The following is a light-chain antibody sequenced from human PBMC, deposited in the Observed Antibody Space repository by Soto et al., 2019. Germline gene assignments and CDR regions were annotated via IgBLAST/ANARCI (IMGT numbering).Light chain of an antibody. CDR2: GAS. CDR3: QQYNNWTLT. V-gene: IGKV3-15*01. Sequence: EIVMTQSPATLSVSPGERATLSCRASQSVSGNLAWYQQKPGQPRRLLIYGASTRATGIPARFSGSGSGTEFTLTISSLQSEDFAVYYCQQYNNWTLTFGGGTKVEIK. J-gene: IGKJ4*01. CDR1: QSVSGN.